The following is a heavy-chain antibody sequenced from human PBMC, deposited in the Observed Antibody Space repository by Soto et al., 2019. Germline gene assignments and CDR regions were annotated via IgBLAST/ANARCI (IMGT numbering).Heavy chain of an antibody. V-gene: IGHV3-53*02. CDR3: ARGPYMGSSWYVPLLDD. J-gene: IGHJ4*02. CDR2: IYSGGST. Sequence: EVQLVETGGGLIQPGGSLRLSCAASGFTVSSNYMSWVRQAPGKGLEWVSVIYSGGSTYYADSVKGRFTISRDNSKNTLYLQMNSLRAEDTAVYYCARGPYMGSSWYVPLLDDWGQGTLVTVSS. CDR1: GFTVSSNY. D-gene: IGHD6-13*01.